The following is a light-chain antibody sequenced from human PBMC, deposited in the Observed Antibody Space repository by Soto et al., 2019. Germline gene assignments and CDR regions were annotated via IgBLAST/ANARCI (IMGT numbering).Light chain of an antibody. CDR2: GAS. Sequence: IVLTQSPGTLSLSPGEGATLSCRASQSVSSSYLAWYQQSPGQAPRLLIYGASTRATDIPDRFSGSGSGTDFTLTIGRLEPEDFAVYYCQQYGSSPSTFGQGTRLEIK. CDR1: QSVSSSY. V-gene: IGKV3-20*01. CDR3: QQYGSSPST. J-gene: IGKJ5*01.